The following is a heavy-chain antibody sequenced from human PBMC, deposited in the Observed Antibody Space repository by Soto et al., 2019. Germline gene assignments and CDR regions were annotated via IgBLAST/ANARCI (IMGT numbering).Heavy chain of an antibody. CDR2: IIPIFGTA. V-gene: IGHV1-69*13. CDR1: GGTFSSYA. D-gene: IGHD3-22*01. J-gene: IGHJ6*02. Sequence: SVKVSCKASGGTFSSYAISWVRQAPGQGLEWMGGIIPIFGTANYAQKFQGRVTITADESTSTAYMELSSLRSEDTAVYYCARALRYYYDSSGYYPGASYYYYGMDVWGQGTTVTVSS. CDR3: ARALRYYYDSSGYYPGASYYYYGMDV.